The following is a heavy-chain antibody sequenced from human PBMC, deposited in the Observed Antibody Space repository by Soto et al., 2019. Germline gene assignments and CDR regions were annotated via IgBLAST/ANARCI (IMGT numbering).Heavy chain of an antibody. CDR2: INPILSMS. CDR3: ARSRRGAYSSGWYSPSGYYNYGIDV. J-gene: IGHJ6*02. Sequence: ASVKVSCKASGDTFNFYSINWVRQAPGLGLQWMGKINPILSMSNYAPRFQGRVTMTADKSISTAYLEWTSLKASDTAMYYCARSRRGAYSSGWYSPSGYYNYGIDVWGQGTKVTFSS. D-gene: IGHD6-19*01. V-gene: IGHV1-69*02. CDR1: GDTFNFYS.